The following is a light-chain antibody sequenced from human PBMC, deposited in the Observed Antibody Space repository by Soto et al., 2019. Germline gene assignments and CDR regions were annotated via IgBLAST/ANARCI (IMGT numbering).Light chain of an antibody. CDR3: QQSYSTTWT. V-gene: IGKV1-39*01. Sequence: DIPMTQSPSSLSASVGDRVTITCRASQGISTYLNWYQQKPGKAPKLLIYAASSLQSGVPSRFSGSESETDFTLTISSLQPEDFANYSCQQSYSTTWTFGQGTKVDI. J-gene: IGKJ1*01. CDR2: AAS. CDR1: QGISTY.